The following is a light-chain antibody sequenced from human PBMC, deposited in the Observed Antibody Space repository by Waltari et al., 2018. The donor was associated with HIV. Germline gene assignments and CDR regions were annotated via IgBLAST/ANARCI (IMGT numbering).Light chain of an antibody. J-gene: IGKJ4*01. Sequence: TQSPATISVSPGGRVTVSCRASQNVDDRLAWYQQQPVQSPRLLIAHASVMAAGVPTRVGGAGSATNFTLTITSLQSEDFALYFCQQYHHWPPLTFGGGSRVELK. CDR1: QNVDDR. V-gene: IGKV3D-15*01. CDR3: QQYHHWPPLT. CDR2: HAS.